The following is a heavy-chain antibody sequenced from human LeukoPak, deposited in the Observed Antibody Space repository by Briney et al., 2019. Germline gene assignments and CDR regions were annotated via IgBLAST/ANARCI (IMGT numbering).Heavy chain of an antibody. J-gene: IGHJ4*02. D-gene: IGHD3-22*01. CDR1: GFTFSSYG. CDR2: ISYDGSNK. V-gene: IGHV3-30*18. CDR3: AKLSTMIVVVTHFDY. Sequence: HPGGSLRLSCAASGFTFSSYGMHWVRQAPGKGLEWVAVISYDGSNKYYADSVKGRFTISRDNSKNTLYLQMNSLRAEDTAVYYCAKLSTMIVVVTHFDYWGQGTLVTVSS.